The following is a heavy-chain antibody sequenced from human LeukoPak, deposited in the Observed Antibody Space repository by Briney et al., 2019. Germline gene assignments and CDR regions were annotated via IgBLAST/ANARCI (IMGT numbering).Heavy chain of an antibody. D-gene: IGHD5-12*01. CDR3: ARGAVLWLPHYYFDY. J-gene: IGHJ4*02. CDR2: INHSGST. Sequence: SETLSLTCAVYGGSFSGYYWSWIRQPPGKGLEWIGEINHSGSTNYNPSLKSRVTISVDTSKNQFSLKLSPVTAADTAVYYCARGAVLWLPHYYFDYWGQGTLVTVSS. CDR1: GGSFSGYY. V-gene: IGHV4-34*01.